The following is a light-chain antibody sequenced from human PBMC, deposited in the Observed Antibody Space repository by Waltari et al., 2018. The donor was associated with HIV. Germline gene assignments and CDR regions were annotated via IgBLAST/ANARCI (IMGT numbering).Light chain of an antibody. Sequence: QSALTQPRSVSGSPGQSVAISCTGTSSDVGGYNSVSWYQQHPGKALKLMIYDGTKRPSGVPDRFSGSKSGNTASLTISGLQAEDEADYYCCSYAGSYTFVFGGGTKLTVL. V-gene: IGLV2-11*01. CDR1: SSDVGGYNS. CDR3: CSYAGSYTFV. J-gene: IGLJ3*02. CDR2: DGT.